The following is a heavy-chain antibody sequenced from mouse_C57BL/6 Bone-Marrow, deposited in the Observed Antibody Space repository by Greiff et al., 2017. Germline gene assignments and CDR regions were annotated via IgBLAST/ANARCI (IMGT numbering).Heavy chain of an antibody. J-gene: IGHJ3*01. V-gene: IGHV1-62-2*01. CDR2: FYPGSGSI. Sequence: QVQLKQSGAELVKPGASVKLSCKASGYTFTEYTIHWVKQRSGQGLEWIGWFYPGSGSIKYNEKFKDKGTLTADKSSSTVYMELSRLTSEDSAVYFCARHEVKANGNRAWFAYWGQGTLVTVSA. CDR3: ARHEVKANGNRAWFAY. D-gene: IGHD2-1*01. CDR1: GYTFTEYT.